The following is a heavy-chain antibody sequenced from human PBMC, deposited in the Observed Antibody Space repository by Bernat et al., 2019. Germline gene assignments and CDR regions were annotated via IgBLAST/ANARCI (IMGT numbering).Heavy chain of an antibody. D-gene: IGHD2-8*02. CDR3: ARGYGPEK. CDR1: GFSFSGIW. J-gene: IGHJ1*01. V-gene: IGHV3-7*03. Sequence: EVQLVESGGALVQPGGSLRLSCVGSGFSFSGIWMTWVRQAPGKGLEWVANIKQDGSVQHYVDSVKGRFIISRDNTKNSLFLQMNSLRVDDTAVYYCARGYGPEKWGQGTLVTVSS. CDR2: IKQDGSVQ.